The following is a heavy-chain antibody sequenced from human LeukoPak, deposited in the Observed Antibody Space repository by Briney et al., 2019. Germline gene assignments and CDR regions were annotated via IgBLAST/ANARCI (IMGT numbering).Heavy chain of an antibody. CDR1: SITFTKAW. CDR3: ATSITTPGAFDI. CDR2: IVSETVGGRT. J-gene: IGHJ4*02. V-gene: IGHV3-15*07. D-gene: IGHD1-1*01. Sequence: KPGGSLRLSCAASSITFTKAWMNWVRQAPGKGLEWVARIVSETVGGRTDYAASVKGRFTISRDDSKSTLFLQMSSLKIEDTAVNYCATSITTPGAFDIWGQGVLVTVSS.